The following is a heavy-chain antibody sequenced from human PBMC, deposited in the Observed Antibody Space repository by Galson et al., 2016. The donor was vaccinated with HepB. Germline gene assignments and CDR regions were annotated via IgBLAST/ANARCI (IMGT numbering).Heavy chain of an antibody. Sequence: SVKVSCKASGYTFTDYYIHWVRQGPGQGLEWMGVINPRGGNTEYAQKFQGRLTMARGTSTNTAYMEVNRLRSEDTAVYYCASQSFDYWGQGTPVTVSS. CDR2: INPRGGNT. J-gene: IGHJ4*02. V-gene: IGHV1-46*01. CDR1: GYTFTDYY. CDR3: ASQSFDY.